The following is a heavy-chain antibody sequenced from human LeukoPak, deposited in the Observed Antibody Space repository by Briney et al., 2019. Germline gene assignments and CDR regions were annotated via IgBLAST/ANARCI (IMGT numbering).Heavy chain of an antibody. CDR3: AKRYYGSGSYQAAFDI. D-gene: IGHD3-10*01. CDR2: ISYDGSNK. Sequence: GGSLRLSCAASGFTFSSYGMHWVRQAPGKGLEWVAVISYDGSNKYYADSVKGRFTISRDNSKNTLYLQMNSLRAEDTAVYYCAKRYYGSGSYQAAFDIWGQGTMVTVSS. J-gene: IGHJ3*02. V-gene: IGHV3-30*18. CDR1: GFTFSSYG.